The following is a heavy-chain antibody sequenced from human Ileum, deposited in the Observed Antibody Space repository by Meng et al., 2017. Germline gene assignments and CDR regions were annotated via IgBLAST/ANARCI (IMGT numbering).Heavy chain of an antibody. V-gene: IGHV4-61*01. J-gene: IGHJ5*02. Sequence: VPGSGPGSVRPSATLALPCTVSGGSVSSGLYSWRWIRQPPGKGLEWIGYFYNSGSINYNPSFKSRVTISVDTSKNQFSLNLSSVTAADTAVDYCATDSGWFDRWRQGTLVTVSS. CDR2: FYNSGSI. CDR1: GGSVSSGLYS. CDR3: ATDSGWFDR.